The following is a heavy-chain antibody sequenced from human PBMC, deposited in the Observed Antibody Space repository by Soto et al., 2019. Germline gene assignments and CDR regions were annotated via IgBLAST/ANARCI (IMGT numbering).Heavy chain of an antibody. V-gene: IGHV2-5*02. CDR2: IYWDDDK. CDR1: GFSLSTYGVG. CDR3: ACDPAKTRDGGVYSRFDP. D-gene: IGHD3-16*01. J-gene: IGHJ5*02. Sequence: SGPTLVNPTQTLTLTCTFSGFSLSTYGVGVGWIRQPPGKALEGLALIYWDDDKRYSPSLKSRLTITEDTSKNQVALTMTNMDAVDTAVYYCACDPAKTRDGGVYSRFDPWGQGTLVTVSS.